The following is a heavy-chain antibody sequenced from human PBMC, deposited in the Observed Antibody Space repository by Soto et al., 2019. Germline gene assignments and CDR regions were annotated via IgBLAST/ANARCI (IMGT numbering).Heavy chain of an antibody. J-gene: IGHJ3*02. V-gene: IGHV1-8*01. D-gene: IGHD2-2*03. Sequence: ASVKVSCKASGYTFTSYDINWVRQATGQGLEWMGWMNPNSGNTGYAQKFQGRVTMTRNTSISTAYMELSSLRSEDTAVYYCARLGGYCSSTSCPAGEAFDIRGQGPMVTVSS. CDR1: GYTFTSYD. CDR2: MNPNSGNT. CDR3: ARLGGYCSSTSCPAGEAFDI.